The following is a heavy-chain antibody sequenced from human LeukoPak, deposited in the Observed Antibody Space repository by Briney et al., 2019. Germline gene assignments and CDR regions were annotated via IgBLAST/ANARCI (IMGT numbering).Heavy chain of an antibody. J-gene: IGHJ4*02. CDR3: CCYDSMDY. D-gene: IGHD2-2*01. CDR1: GFTFSSYA. CDR2: ISSDGSNQ. V-gene: IGHV3-30*03. Sequence: GGSLRLSCAGSGFTFSSYAIHWVRHAPGKGLEWVAVISSDGSNQYYSDSVKGRFTISRDNSKNTVDLQMNSLKTDDTALYYCCCYDSMDYWGQGTLVTVSS.